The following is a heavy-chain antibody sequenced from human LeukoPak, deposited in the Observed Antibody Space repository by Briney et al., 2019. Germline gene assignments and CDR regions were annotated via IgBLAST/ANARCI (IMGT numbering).Heavy chain of an antibody. CDR1: GYTFTSYD. CDR3: ARGLRGYDILTGYYQYYFDY. D-gene: IGHD3-9*01. J-gene: IGHJ4*02. V-gene: IGHV1-8*03. CDR2: MNPNSGNT. Sequence: GASVKVSCKASGYTFTSYDINWVRQATGQGLEWMGWMNPNSGNTGYAQKFQGRVTITRNTSISKANMELSSRSAEDTAVYYCARGLRGYDILTGYYQYYFDYWGQGTLVTVSS.